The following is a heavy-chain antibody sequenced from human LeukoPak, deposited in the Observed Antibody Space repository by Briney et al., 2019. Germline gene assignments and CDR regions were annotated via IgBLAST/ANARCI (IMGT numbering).Heavy chain of an antibody. Sequence: SETLSLTCTVSGGSISSYYWSWILQPPGKGLEWIGYIYSSGSTNYKPSLKSRVTISVDTSKNQFSLKLSSVTAADTAVYYCARGEIAVALHLDYWGQGTLVTVSS. CDR3: ARGEIAVALHLDY. CDR1: GGSISSYY. CDR2: IYSSGST. D-gene: IGHD6-19*01. V-gene: IGHV4-59*01. J-gene: IGHJ4*02.